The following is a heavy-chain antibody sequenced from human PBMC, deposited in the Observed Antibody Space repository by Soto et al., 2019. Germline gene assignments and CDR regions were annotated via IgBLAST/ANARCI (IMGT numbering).Heavy chain of an antibody. CDR2: IYYSGST. CDR1: GGSISSGGYY. Sequence: SETLSLTCTVSGGSISSGGYYWSWVRQRPGKGLEWIGYIYYSGSTYYNPSLKSRVTISVDTSKNQFSLKLSSVTAADTAVYYCARQSITIFGVGQNFDYWGQGTLVTVSS. V-gene: IGHV4-31*03. J-gene: IGHJ4*02. CDR3: ARQSITIFGVGQNFDY. D-gene: IGHD3-3*01.